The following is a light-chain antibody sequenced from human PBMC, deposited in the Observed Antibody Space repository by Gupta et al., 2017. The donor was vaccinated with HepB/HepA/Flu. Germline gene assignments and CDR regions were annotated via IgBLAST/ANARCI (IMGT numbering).Light chain of an antibody. J-gene: IGLJ2*01. CDR2: DNN. Sequence: TQPPSVSADPGQKVTISCSGSSSNIGNNYVSWYQQLPGTAPKLLIYDNNKRPSGIPDRFSGSKSGTSATLGITGLQTGDDADYYCGTFDSILSDGVFGGGTKLTVL. CDR3: GTFDSILSDGV. V-gene: IGLV1-51*01. CDR1: SSNIGNNY.